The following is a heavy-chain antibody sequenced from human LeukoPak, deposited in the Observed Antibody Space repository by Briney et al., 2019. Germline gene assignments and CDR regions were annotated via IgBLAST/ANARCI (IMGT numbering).Heavy chain of an antibody. J-gene: IGHJ4*02. Sequence: PSETLSLTCAVYGGSFSGYYWSWIRQPPGKGLEWIGEINHSGSTNYNPSLKSRVTISVDTSKNQFSLKLSSVTAADTAVYYCAREDYDILTGYYEDYWGQGTLVTVSS. V-gene: IGHV4-34*01. CDR1: GGSFSGYY. D-gene: IGHD3-9*01. CDR2: INHSGST. CDR3: AREDYDILTGYYEDY.